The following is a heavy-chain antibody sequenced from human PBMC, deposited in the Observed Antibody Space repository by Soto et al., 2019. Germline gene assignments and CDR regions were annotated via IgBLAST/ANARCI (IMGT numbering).Heavy chain of an antibody. CDR3: ARVGVGATTTEYFQH. D-gene: IGHD1-26*01. CDR2: IIPIFGTA. V-gene: IGHV1-69*13. Sequence: ASVKVSCKASGGTFSSYAISWVRQAPGQGLEWMGGIIPIFGTANYAQKFQGRVMITADESTSTAYMELSSLRSEDTAVYYCARVGVGATTTEYFQHWGQGTLVTVSS. J-gene: IGHJ1*01. CDR1: GGTFSSYA.